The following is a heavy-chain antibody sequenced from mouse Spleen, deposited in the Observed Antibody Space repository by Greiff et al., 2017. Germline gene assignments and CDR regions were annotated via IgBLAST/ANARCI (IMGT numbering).Heavy chain of an antibody. Sequence: EVQGVESGGGLVQPKGSLKLSCAASGFTFNTYAMHWVRQAPGKGLEWVARIRSKSSNYATYYADSVKDRFTISRDDSQSMLYLQMNNLKTEDTAMYYCVRDIGGLAWFAYWGQGTLVTVSA. V-gene: IGHV10-3*01. J-gene: IGHJ3*01. D-gene: IGHD2-14*01. CDR1: GFTFNTYA. CDR3: VRDIGGLAWFAY. CDR2: IRSKSSNYAT.